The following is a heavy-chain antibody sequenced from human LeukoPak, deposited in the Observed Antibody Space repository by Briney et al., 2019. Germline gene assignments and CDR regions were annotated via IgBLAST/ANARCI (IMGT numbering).Heavy chain of an antibody. J-gene: IGHJ4*02. CDR1: GFTFSSYA. V-gene: IGHV3-7*03. CDR2: INEDGSEK. Sequence: PGGSLRLSCAASGFTFSSYAMSWVRQAPGKGLQWVANINEDGSEKHYVDSVKGRFTISRDNAENSLYLQMNSLRAEDTAVYYCASGGHLDWWGQGALVTVAS. D-gene: IGHD3-16*01. CDR3: ASGGHLDW.